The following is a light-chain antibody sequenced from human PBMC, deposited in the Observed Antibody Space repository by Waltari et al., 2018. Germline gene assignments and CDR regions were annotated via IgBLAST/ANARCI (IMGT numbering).Light chain of an antibody. J-gene: IGKJ2*01. CDR1: QSVSSNY. V-gene: IGKV3-20*01. CDR2: CSS. CDR3: QQYGRSWNT. Sequence: EIVLTQSPGTLSLSPGERATLSCRASQSVSSNYLAWYQQRPGQAPRLLIHCSSSRATGIPDRFSGSGSGTDFTLTISRLEPEDFAVYYCQQYGRSWNTFGQGTKLEIK.